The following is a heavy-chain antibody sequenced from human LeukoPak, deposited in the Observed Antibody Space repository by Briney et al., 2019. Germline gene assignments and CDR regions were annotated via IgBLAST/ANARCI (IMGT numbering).Heavy chain of an antibody. Sequence: PSETLSLTCAAYGGSFSGYYWSWIRQPPGKGLEWIGEINHSGSTNYNPSLKSRVTISVDTSKNQFSLKLSSVTAADTAVYYCASLGAIAARPFDYWGQGTLVTVSS. D-gene: IGHD6-6*01. J-gene: IGHJ4*02. CDR3: ASLGAIAARPFDY. CDR1: GGSFSGYY. CDR2: INHSGST. V-gene: IGHV4-34*01.